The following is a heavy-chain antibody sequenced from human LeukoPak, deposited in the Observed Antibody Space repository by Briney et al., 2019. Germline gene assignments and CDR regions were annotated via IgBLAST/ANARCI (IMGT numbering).Heavy chain of an antibody. Sequence: PGGSLRLSCAASGFTFNTFNMIWVRQAPGKGLEWVSSITSGGDYIYYADSVKGRFTTSRDNAKNSLSLQLNSLRVEDTAVYYCAPGHYDVLAASYKWTPDYWGQGTLVTVSS. V-gene: IGHV3-21*01. CDR3: APGHYDVLAASYKWTPDY. CDR1: GFTFNTFN. CDR2: ITSGGDYI. J-gene: IGHJ4*02. D-gene: IGHD3-9*01.